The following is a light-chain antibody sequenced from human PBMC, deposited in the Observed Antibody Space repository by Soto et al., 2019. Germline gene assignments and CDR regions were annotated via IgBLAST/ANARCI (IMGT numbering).Light chain of an antibody. CDR1: QSVSSSF. Sequence: EIVLAQSPGTLSLSPGERATLSCRASQSVSSSFLAWYQLKPGQAPRLLIYGASSRATGIPDMFSGSGSGTYFTLTSSRLEPEDFAVYYCQQYGSSPPYPFGQGTKLEIK. CDR3: QQYGSSPPYP. CDR2: GAS. V-gene: IGKV3-20*01. J-gene: IGKJ2*01.